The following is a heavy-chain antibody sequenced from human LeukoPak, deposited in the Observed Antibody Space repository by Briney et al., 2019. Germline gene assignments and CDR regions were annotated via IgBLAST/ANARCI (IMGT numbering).Heavy chain of an antibody. D-gene: IGHD2-21*02. Sequence: WGSLRLSCAASGFTFSSYWMCWVRQDPGKGLAWVSCIKTDGSITAYAGSVKGRFTISRDNAKNTLYLQMNSLRADDTAVYYCARDGDAPMTDFDYWGQGTLVTVSS. V-gene: IGHV3-74*01. CDR2: IKTDGSIT. J-gene: IGHJ4*02. CDR1: GFTFSSYW. CDR3: ARDGDAPMTDFDY.